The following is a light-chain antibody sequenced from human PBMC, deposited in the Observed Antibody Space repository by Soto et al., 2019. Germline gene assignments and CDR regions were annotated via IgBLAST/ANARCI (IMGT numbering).Light chain of an antibody. V-gene: IGKV3-20*01. CDR2: GAS. CDR3: QQYGSSWT. Sequence: DIVLTQSPGTLSLSPGERATLSCRASQSVSSSYLVWYQQKRGQAPRLLIYGASSRSTGIPGRFSGSGSGTDFTLTISRLEHEAFAVYYCQQYGSSWTFGQGTKGEIK. J-gene: IGKJ1*01. CDR1: QSVSSSY.